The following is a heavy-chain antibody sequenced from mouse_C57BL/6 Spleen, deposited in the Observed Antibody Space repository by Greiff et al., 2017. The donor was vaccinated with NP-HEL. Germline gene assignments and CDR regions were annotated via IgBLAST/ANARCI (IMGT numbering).Heavy chain of an antibody. CDR2: ISSCSSTI. V-gene: IGHV5-17*01. Sequence: EVQLVESGGGLVKPGGSLKLSCAASGFTFSDYGMHWVRQAPEKGLEWVAYISSCSSTIYYADTVKGRFTISRDNAKNTLFLQMTSLRSEDTAMYYCASPPYYDYDLAWFAYWGQGTLVTVSA. CDR3: ASPPYYDYDLAWFAY. J-gene: IGHJ3*01. D-gene: IGHD2-4*01. CDR1: GFTFSDYG.